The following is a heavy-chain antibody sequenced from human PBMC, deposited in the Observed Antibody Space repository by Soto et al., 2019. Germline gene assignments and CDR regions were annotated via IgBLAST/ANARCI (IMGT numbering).Heavy chain of an antibody. J-gene: IGHJ4*02. Sequence: SETLSLTCAVYGGSFSGYYWSWIRQPPGKGLEWIGEINHSGSTNSNPSLKSRVTISVDTSKNQFSLKLSSVTAADTAVYYCARRWGYTFDYWGQGTLVTVSS. CDR2: INHSGST. V-gene: IGHV4-34*01. CDR1: GGSFSGYY. CDR3: ARRWGYTFDY. D-gene: IGHD5-12*01.